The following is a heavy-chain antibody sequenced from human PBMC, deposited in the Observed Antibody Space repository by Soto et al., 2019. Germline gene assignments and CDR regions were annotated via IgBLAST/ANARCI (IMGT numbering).Heavy chain of an antibody. CDR1: GYTFTGHY. CDR2: IGPESGAT. Sequence: ASVKVSCKASGYTFTGHYIHWVRQAPEQGPEWMGEIGPESGATRYAQRFQGRVTMTRDMSITTVYMEMNSLRPEDTGVYYCVRSRSGAVADSFDLWGQGTLVTVSS. V-gene: IGHV1-2*02. CDR3: VRSRSGAVADSFDL. D-gene: IGHD3-10*01. J-gene: IGHJ4*02.